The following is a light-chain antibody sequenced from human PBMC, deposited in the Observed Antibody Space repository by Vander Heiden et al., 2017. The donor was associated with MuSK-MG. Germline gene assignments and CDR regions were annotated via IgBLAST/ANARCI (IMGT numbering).Light chain of an antibody. J-gene: IGKJ2*01. V-gene: IGKV1-39*01. CDR1: QSISSY. Sequence: DIQMTQSPSSLSASVGDRVTITCRASQSISSYLNWYQQKPGKAPKLLIYAASSLQSGVPSRFSGSGYGKDFTLTISSLQPEDFATYYCQQSDSTPPYTFGQGTKLEIK. CDR2: AAS. CDR3: QQSDSTPPYT.